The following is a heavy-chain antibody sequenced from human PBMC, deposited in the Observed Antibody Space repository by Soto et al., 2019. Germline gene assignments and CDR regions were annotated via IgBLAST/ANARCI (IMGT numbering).Heavy chain of an antibody. Sequence: QVQLVQSGAEVKKPGASVKVSCKASGYSFTNYNMHWLRQAPGQGLEWMGVINPSGGGTNYAPKFQGRVTMTRDTSTSTVYMELSSLRSEDTAVYYCAREAVVVVPATQTYYDYGMDVWGQGTTVTVSS. CDR3: AREAVVVVPATQTYYDYGMDV. V-gene: IGHV1-46*01. J-gene: IGHJ6*02. CDR1: GYSFTNYN. D-gene: IGHD2-15*01. CDR2: INPSGGGT.